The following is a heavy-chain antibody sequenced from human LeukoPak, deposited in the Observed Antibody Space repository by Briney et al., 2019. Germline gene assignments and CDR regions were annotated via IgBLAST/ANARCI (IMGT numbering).Heavy chain of an antibody. Sequence: SETLSLTCTASGGSISTTSYYWAWIRQPPGKGLEWIVSIYYDGTTYYNPSLKSRVTTSIDTSKKQFSLNLSAVTATDTAVYYCARDRLSLGAFDIWGQGTMVTVSS. D-gene: IGHD7-27*01. CDR1: GGSISTTSYY. J-gene: IGHJ3*02. CDR2: IYYDGTT. V-gene: IGHV4-39*02. CDR3: ARDRLSLGAFDI.